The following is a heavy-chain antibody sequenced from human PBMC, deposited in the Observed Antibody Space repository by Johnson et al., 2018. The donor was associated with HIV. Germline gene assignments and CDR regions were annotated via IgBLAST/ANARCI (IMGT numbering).Heavy chain of an antibody. V-gene: IGHV3-11*01. CDR2: ISSSGLTV. CDR1: TITLGDYY. J-gene: IGHJ3*02. Sequence: QVQLVESGGGVVRPGGSLRLSCTASTITLGDYYISWIRQAPGKGLQWVSYISSSGLTVIYGDSVKGRFTISRDNSKNTLYLQMNSLRAEDTAVYYCARLRSGNRAFDIWGQGTMVTVSS. CDR3: ARLRSGNRAFDI. D-gene: IGHD2-15*01.